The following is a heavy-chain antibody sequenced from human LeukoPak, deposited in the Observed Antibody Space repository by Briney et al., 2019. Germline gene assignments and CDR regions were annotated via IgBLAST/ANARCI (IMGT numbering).Heavy chain of an antibody. CDR1: GYTFTSYD. V-gene: IGHV1-8*01. D-gene: IGHD3-3*01. J-gene: IGHJ4*02. CDR3: ARDSYDFWSGYLLDFDY. Sequence: ASVKVSCKASGYTFTSYDINWVRQATGQGLEWMGWMNPNSGNTGYAQKFQGRVTMTRNTSKSTAYMELSSLRSEDTAVYYCARDSYDFWSGYLLDFDYWGQGTLVTVSS. CDR2: MNPNSGNT.